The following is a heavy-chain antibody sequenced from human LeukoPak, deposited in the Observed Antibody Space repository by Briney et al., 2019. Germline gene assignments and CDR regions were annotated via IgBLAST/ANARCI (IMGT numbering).Heavy chain of an antibody. D-gene: IGHD2-2*01. CDR1: GYSFTSYW. Sequence: GESLKISCKGSGYSFTSYWIGWVRQMPGKGLEWMGIIYPGDSDTRYSPSFQGQVTISADKSISTAYLRWSSLKASDTAMYYCATRGYCSSTSCYPFDYWGQGTLVTVSS. J-gene: IGHJ4*02. V-gene: IGHV5-51*01. CDR3: ATRGYCSSTSCYPFDY. CDR2: IYPGDSDT.